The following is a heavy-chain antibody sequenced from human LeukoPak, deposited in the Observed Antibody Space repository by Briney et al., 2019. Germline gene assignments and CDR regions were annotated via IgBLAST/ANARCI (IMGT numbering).Heavy chain of an antibody. D-gene: IGHD1-26*01. J-gene: IGHJ4*02. V-gene: IGHV3-30*02. CDR2: IRYDGSNK. Sequence: QTGGSLRLSCAAYGFTFSSYGMHWVRQAPGKGLEWVAFIRYDGSNKYYADSVKGRFTISRDNSKNSLYLQMNSLRAADTGVSYCAKDDQGVVGAVYYFDYWGQGTLVTVSS. CDR3: AKDDQGVVGAVYYFDY. CDR1: GFTFSSYG.